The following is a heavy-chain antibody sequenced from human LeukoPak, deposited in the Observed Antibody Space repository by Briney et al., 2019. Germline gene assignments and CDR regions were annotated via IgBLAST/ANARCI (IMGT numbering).Heavy chain of an antibody. Sequence: SETLSLTCAVSGYSISSGYYWGWVRQPPGKGLEWIGSIYHSGSTYYNPSLKSRVTISTDTSKNQFSLKLTSVTAADTALYYCARDRYTTPFAYWGPGTLVTVSS. J-gene: IGHJ4*02. CDR2: IYHSGST. D-gene: IGHD2-2*02. CDR1: GYSISSGYY. CDR3: ARDRYTTPFAY. V-gene: IGHV4-38-2*02.